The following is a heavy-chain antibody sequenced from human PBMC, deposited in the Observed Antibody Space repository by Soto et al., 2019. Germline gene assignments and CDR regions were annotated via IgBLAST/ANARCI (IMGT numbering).Heavy chain of an antibody. D-gene: IGHD1-20*01. V-gene: IGHV3-23*01. J-gene: IGHJ4*02. CDR1: GFTFSSYA. Sequence: EVQLLESGGGLVQPGGSLRLSCAASGFTFSSYAMSWVRQAPGKGLEWVSAIRGSGDTYYADSVKGRFTISRDNSKNTLYLQINSLRVEDTAVYYCAKDRFEGGAITPRIPDYWGQGTLVTVYS. CDR2: IRGSGDT. CDR3: AKDRFEGGAITPRIPDY.